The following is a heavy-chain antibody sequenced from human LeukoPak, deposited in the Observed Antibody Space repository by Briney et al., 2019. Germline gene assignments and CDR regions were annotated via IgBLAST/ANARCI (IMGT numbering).Heavy chain of an antibody. CDR2: IYYSGST. D-gene: IGHD1-26*01. CDR1: GGSIGSSGYY. V-gene: IGHV4-39*01. Sequence: SETLSLTCTVSGGSIGSSGYYWGWIRQPPGKGLEWIASIYYSGSTYYNPSLKSRVTISVDTSKNQLSLKLSSLTAADTAVYYCARHEYSGSYYGLSWFDPWGQGTLVTVSS. CDR3: ARHEYSGSYYGLSWFDP. J-gene: IGHJ5*02.